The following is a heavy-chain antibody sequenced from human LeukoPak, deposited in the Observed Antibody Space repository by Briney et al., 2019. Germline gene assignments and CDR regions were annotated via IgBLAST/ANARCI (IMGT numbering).Heavy chain of an antibody. V-gene: IGHV3-7*01. CDR2: IKRDGSEK. CDR3: ARNASDM. CDR1: GFTFSNYW. Sequence: GGSLRLSCAASGFTFSNYWMSWVRQAPGKGLEWVANIKRDGSEKYYVDSVKGRFTISRDNAKNSLYLQMNSLRAEDTAVYYCARNASDMWGQGTTVIVSS. J-gene: IGHJ3*02.